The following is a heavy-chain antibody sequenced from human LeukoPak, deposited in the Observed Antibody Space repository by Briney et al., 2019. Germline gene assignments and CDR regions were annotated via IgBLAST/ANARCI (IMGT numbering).Heavy chain of an antibody. Sequence: GGSLRLSYAASGFTFSSYAMCLVRQAPGKGVEWGSAFRGSAGSTYYADSVKGRFTISRDNSKNTLYLQMNSLRAEDTAVYYCAKGSTKAYCSGGSCYRSIYYYMDVWGKGTTVTVSS. J-gene: IGHJ6*03. CDR2: FRGSAGST. V-gene: IGHV3-23*01. CDR1: GFTFSSYA. CDR3: AKGSTKAYCSGGSCYRSIYYYMDV. D-gene: IGHD2-15*01.